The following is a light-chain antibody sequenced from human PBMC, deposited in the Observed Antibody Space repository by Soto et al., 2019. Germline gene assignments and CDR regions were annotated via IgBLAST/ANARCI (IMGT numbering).Light chain of an antibody. Sequence: QSVLTQPPSVSAAPGQKVTISCSGSSSNIGNNYVSWYQQLPGTAPKLLIYDNNKRPSGIPDRFSGSKSGTSATLGITGLQTGDEADYYCGTWDSSLSAWLFGTGTKLTVL. CDR3: GTWDSSLSAWL. CDR1: SSNIGNNY. V-gene: IGLV1-51*01. J-gene: IGLJ1*01. CDR2: DNN.